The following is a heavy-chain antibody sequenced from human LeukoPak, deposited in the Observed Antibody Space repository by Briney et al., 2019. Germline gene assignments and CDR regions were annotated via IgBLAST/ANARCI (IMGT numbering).Heavy chain of an antibody. Sequence: GGSLRLSCAASGFTFSSYSMNWVRQAPGKGLEWVSCISSSSSYIYYADSVKGRFTISRDNAKNSLYLQMSSLRAEDTAVYYCARAHNWKYGSFDFWGQGTLVTVSS. CDR2: ISSSSSYI. V-gene: IGHV3-21*01. CDR3: ARAHNWKYGSFDF. CDR1: GFTFSSYS. D-gene: IGHD1-7*01. J-gene: IGHJ4*02.